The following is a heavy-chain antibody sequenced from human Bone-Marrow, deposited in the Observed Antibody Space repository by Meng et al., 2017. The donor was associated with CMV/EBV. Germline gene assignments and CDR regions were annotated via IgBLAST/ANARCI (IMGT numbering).Heavy chain of an antibody. V-gene: IGHV3-21*01. CDR3: TSRSQGGTDYYYYGMDV. J-gene: IGHJ6*01. D-gene: IGHD1-26*01. Sequence: GESLKISCAASGFTFSSYSMNWVRQAPGKGLEWVSSISSSSSYIYYADSVKGRFTISRDNAKNSLYLQMNSLRAEDTAVYYCTSRSQGGTDYYYYGMDVWGQGTTVTVYS. CDR1: GFTFSSYS. CDR2: ISSSSSYI.